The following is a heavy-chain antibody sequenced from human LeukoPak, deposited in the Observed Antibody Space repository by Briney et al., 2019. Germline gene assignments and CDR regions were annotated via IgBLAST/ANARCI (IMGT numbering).Heavy chain of an antibody. CDR3: ANDYCGGDCYSFGNFDY. D-gene: IGHD2-21*02. CDR2: IRYDGSNK. J-gene: IGHJ4*02. CDR1: GFTFSSYG. Sequence: PGGSLRLSCAASGFTFSSYGMHWVRQAPGKGLEWVAFIRYDGSNKYYADSVKGRFTISRDNSKNTLYLQMNSLRAEDTAVYYCANDYCGGDCYSFGNFDYWGQGTLVTVSS. V-gene: IGHV3-30*02.